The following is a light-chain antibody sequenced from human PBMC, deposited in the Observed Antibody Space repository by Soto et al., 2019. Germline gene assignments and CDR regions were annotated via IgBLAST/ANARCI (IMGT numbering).Light chain of an antibody. CDR3: CSYAGSYILV. CDR1: SSDVGRYNY. V-gene: IGLV2-11*01. Sequence: QSVLTQPRSVSGSPGQSVTISCTGTSSDVGRYNYVSWYQHHPGKAPKLMIYGVNERPSGVPDRFSGSKSGSTASLTISGLQAEDEADYHCCSYAGSYILVFGGGTKLTVL. CDR2: GVN. J-gene: IGLJ3*02.